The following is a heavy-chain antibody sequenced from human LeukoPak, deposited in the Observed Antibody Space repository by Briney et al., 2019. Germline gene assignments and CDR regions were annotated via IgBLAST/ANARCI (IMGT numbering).Heavy chain of an antibody. J-gene: IGHJ5*02. D-gene: IGHD3-9*01. Sequence: EASVKVSCKASGGTFSSYAISWVRQAPGQELEWMGGVLPIFGTAIYAQKWQGRVTITADESTSTAYMELRSLRSEDTAIYYCARAEDQGRYFDWLPGFAPWGQGTLVIVSS. CDR1: GGTFSSYA. CDR3: ARAEDQGRYFDWLPGFAP. CDR2: VLPIFGTA. V-gene: IGHV1-69*13.